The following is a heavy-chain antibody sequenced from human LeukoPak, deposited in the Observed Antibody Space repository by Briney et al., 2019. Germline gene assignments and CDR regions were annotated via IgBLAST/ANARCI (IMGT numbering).Heavy chain of an antibody. CDR1: GYTFTSYG. Sequence: ASVKVSCKASGYTFTSYGISWVRQAPGQGLEWMGWISAYNGNTNYAQKLQGRVTMTTHTSTSTAYMELRSLRSGDTAVYYCARDIAIAVAGDFDYWGQGTLVTVSS. CDR2: ISAYNGNT. J-gene: IGHJ4*02. V-gene: IGHV1-18*01. D-gene: IGHD6-19*01. CDR3: ARDIAIAVAGDFDY.